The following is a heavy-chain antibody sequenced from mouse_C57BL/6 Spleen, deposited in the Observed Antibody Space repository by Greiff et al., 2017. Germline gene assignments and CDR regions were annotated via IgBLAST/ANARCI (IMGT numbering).Heavy chain of an antibody. Sequence: EVQLQQSGPELVKPGASVKISCKASGYTFTDCYMNWLKQSYGKSLEWRGDFNPYNGGTSYNQKFKGKATLTVDKSSSTAYMELRSLTSEDSAVCYCARRYYGKEAYWGQGTLVTVSA. V-gene: IGHV1-26*01. D-gene: IGHD2-1*01. J-gene: IGHJ3*01. CDR3: ARRYYGKEAY. CDR1: GYTFTDCY. CDR2: FNPYNGGT.